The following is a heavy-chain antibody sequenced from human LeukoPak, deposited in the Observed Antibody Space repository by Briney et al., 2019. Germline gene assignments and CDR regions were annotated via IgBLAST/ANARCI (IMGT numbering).Heavy chain of an antibody. D-gene: IGHD1-26*01. Sequence: PGGSPRLSCAASGFTFSSYWMSWVRQAPGKGLEWVANIKQDGSEKYYVDSVKGRFTISRDNAKNSLYLQMNSLRAEDTAVYYCARDKVVGPSNFDYWGQGTLVTVSS. J-gene: IGHJ4*02. CDR1: GFTFSSYW. V-gene: IGHV3-7*01. CDR2: IKQDGSEK. CDR3: ARDKVVGPSNFDY.